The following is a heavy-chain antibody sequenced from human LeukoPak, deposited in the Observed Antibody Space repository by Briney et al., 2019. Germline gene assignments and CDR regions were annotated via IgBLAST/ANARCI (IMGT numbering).Heavy chain of an antibody. J-gene: IGHJ4*02. V-gene: IGHV1-24*01. CDR1: RHTLSEVS. CDR3: ATSDRQFCSPSSCYMPFDF. CDR2: FDPRGGET. Sequence: ASVKVSCKVSRHTLSEVSMHWVRQAPGQGLEWVGGFDPRGGETVLAQKFQGRVTLTEDTSADTSSIELRSLRSEDTSVYYCATSDRQFCSPSSCYMPFDFWGRGTLVTVSS. D-gene: IGHD2-2*02.